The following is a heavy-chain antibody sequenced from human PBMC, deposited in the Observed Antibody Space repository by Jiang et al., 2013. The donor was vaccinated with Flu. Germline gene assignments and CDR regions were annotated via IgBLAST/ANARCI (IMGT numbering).Heavy chain of an antibody. Sequence: SCSGLVKPSETLSLTCSVSGGSINNTNYFWGWIRQPPGKGLEWIGTIYSGGSTYYNPSLKSRVTISIDTSKNQFSLKLSSVTAADTAVYYCARDTWFREFFYWGQGILVTVSS. CDR2: IYSGGST. V-gene: IGHV4-39*07. CDR3: ARDTWFREFFY. J-gene: IGHJ4*02. CDR1: GGSINNTNYF. D-gene: IGHD3-10*01.